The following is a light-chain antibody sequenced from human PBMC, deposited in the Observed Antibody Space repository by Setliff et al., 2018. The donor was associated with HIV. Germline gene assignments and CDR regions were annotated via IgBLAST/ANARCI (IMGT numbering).Light chain of an antibody. V-gene: IGLV2-14*01. Sequence: QSVLAQPASVSGSPGQSITISCTGSSSDIGTYNFVSWYQQYPNKAPKVVIYEVSVRPSGISNRFSGSKSGNTASLTISRLQPEDDADYYCTSYTTSSAPLVFGRGTKVTVL. CDR3: TSYTTSSAPLV. CDR2: EVS. CDR1: SSDIGTYNF. J-gene: IGLJ1*01.